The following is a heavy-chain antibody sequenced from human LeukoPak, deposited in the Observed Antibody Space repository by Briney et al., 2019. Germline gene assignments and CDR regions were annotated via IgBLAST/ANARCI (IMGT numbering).Heavy chain of an antibody. CDR1: GGSISSGSYY. D-gene: IGHD5/OR15-5a*01. Sequence: PSQTLSLTCTVSGGSISSGSYYWSWIRQPAGKGLEWIGRIYTSGSTNYNPSLKSRVTISVDTSKNQFSLKLSSVTAADTAVYYWARQPSSVCYFDYGGQGTLVTVSS. V-gene: IGHV4-61*02. CDR2: IYTSGST. J-gene: IGHJ4*02. CDR3: ARQPSSVCYFDY.